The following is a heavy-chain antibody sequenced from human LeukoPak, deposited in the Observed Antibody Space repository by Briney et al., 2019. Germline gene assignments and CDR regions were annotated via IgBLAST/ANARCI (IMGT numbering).Heavy chain of an antibody. V-gene: IGHV4-39*07. D-gene: IGHD1/OR15-1a*01. J-gene: IGHJ5*02. CDR2: IYYSGST. CDR3: ARAQGNNWNNNWFDP. CDR1: SGSISSSSYY. Sequence: SETLSLTCTVSSGSISSSSYYWGWIRQPPGKGLEWIGSIYYSGSTYYNPSLKSRVTISVDTSKNQFSLKLSSVTAADTAVYYCARAQGNNWNNNWFDPWGQGTLVTVSS.